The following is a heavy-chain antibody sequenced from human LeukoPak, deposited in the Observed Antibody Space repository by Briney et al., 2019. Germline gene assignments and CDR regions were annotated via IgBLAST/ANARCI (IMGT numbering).Heavy chain of an antibody. J-gene: IGHJ4*02. D-gene: IGHD3-22*01. CDR1: GFTFDDYS. Sequence: PGGSLRLSCAASGFTFDDYSMHWVRQAPGKGLEWVSLISWDGGSTYYADSVKGRFTISRDNSKNSLYLQTNSLRSEDTALYYCAKEGDDYDSSGYRLYFDYWGQGTLVTVSS. V-gene: IGHV3-43*01. CDR2: ISWDGGST. CDR3: AKEGDDYDSSGYRLYFDY.